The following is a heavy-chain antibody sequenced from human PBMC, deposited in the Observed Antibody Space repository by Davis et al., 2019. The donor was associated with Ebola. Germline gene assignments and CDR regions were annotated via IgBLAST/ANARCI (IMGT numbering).Heavy chain of an antibody. CDR3: ARGGYD. CDR1: GFTFSSYG. Sequence: GGSLRLSCAASGFTFSSYGIHWVRQAPGKGLEWVAVISYDGSNKYYADSAKGRFTISRDNAKNSLYLQMNSLRDEDTAVYYCARGGYDWGQGTLVTVSS. J-gene: IGHJ4*02. D-gene: IGHD3-3*01. V-gene: IGHV3-30*12. CDR2: ISYDGSNK.